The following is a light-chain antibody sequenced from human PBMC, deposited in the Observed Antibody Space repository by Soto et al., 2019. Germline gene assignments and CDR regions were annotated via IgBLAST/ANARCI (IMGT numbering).Light chain of an antibody. CDR3: GTWDSSLSAWV. V-gene: IGLV1-51*01. J-gene: IGLJ3*02. CDR2: DNS. CDR1: SSNIGNNC. Sequence: QSVLSQPPSVSAAPGQKVTISCSGSSSNIGNNCISWYQQLPGTAPKLLIFDNSKRPSGIPDRFSGSKSGTSATLDITGLQTGDEADYYCGTWDSSLSAWVFGGGTKLTVL.